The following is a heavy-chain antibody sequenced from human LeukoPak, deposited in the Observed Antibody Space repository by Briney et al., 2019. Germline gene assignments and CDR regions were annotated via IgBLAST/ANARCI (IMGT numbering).Heavy chain of an antibody. D-gene: IGHD1-26*01. J-gene: IGHJ6*03. CDR3: ARDPYSGSYGDYYYYYMDV. V-gene: IGHV3-23*01. CDR2: ISGSGGST. Sequence: GGSLRLSCAASGFTFSSYGMSWVRQAPGKGLEWVSTISGSGGSTYYADSVKGRFTISRDNAKNSLYLQMNSLRAEDTAVYYCARDPYSGSYGDYYYYYMDVWGKGTTVTISS. CDR1: GFTFSSYG.